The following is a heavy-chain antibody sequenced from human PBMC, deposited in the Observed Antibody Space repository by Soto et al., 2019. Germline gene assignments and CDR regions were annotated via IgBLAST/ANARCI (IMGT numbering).Heavy chain of an antibody. CDR2: ISGSGSPI. CDR1: GFSFRDDF. Sequence: QVQLVESGGGLVKPGGSLRLSCAASGFSFRDDFMTWIRQAPGRGLEWVSYISGSGSPIYYADSVKGRFTVSRDNAKKLLYLQMDSLRVEDTAVYYCANGACSGYDCYFDYWGQGTLVTVSS. J-gene: IGHJ4*02. V-gene: IGHV3-11*01. D-gene: IGHD5-12*01. CDR3: ANGACSGYDCYFDY.